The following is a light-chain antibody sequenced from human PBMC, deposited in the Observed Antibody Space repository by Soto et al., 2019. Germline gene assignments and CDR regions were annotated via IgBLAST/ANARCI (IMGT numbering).Light chain of an antibody. CDR2: DVT. Sequence: QSARARPRSGSGSPGRGFTIFVAGTSSYVGGYKYVSWYQHQPGKAPKLMIYDVTKRPSGVRDRFSACKSGKTASLTISGLQAEDAADYYSSSYDGSYTYVFGTGTKVTVL. V-gene: IGLV2-11*01. J-gene: IGLJ1*01. CDR3: SSYDGSYTYV. CDR1: SSYVGGYKY.